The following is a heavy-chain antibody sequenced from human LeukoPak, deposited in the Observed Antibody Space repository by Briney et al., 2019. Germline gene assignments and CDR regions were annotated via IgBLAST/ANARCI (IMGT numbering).Heavy chain of an antibody. CDR2: ISSGTTYI. CDR1: GFTFSSYS. V-gene: IGHV3-21*01. Sequence: GGSLRLSCATSGFTFSSYSMNWIRQAPGKGLEWVSSISSGTTYIHYADSLKGRFTISRDNAKSSLYLQMNSLRAEDTAVYYCARASDYGDYFSGMDVWGQGTTVTVSS. J-gene: IGHJ6*02. D-gene: IGHD4-17*01. CDR3: ARASDYGDYFSGMDV.